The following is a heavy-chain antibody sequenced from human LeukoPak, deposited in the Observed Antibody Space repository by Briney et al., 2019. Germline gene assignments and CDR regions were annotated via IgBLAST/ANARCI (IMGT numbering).Heavy chain of an antibody. J-gene: IGHJ4*02. V-gene: IGHV3-23*01. D-gene: IGHD4/OR15-4a*01. CDR1: GFTFSSYA. CDR3: AREVLGFDY. CDR2: ISGSGGNT. Sequence: GGSLRLSCAASGFTFSSYAMSWVRQAPGKGLEWVSVISGSGGNTYYADSVKGRFSISRDNSKNTLYLQMNSLRAEDRAVYYCAREVLGFDYRGQGTLVTVSS.